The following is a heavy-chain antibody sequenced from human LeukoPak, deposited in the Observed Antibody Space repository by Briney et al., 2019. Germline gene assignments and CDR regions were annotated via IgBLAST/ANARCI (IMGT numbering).Heavy chain of an antibody. CDR3: ARSPYYYDSSGSS. CDR1: GFSFNDYY. J-gene: IGHJ4*02. V-gene: IGHV3-11*01. Sequence: GGSLRLSCAASGFSFNDYYMAWVRGAPGKGLEWVSYISGNEITTYYADSVKGRFTISRDNSKNTLYLQMNSLRAEDTAVYYCARSPYYYDSSGSSWGQGALVTVSS. CDR2: ISGNEITT. D-gene: IGHD3-22*01.